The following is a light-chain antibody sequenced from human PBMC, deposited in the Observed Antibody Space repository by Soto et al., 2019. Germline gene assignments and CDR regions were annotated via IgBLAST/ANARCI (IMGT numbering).Light chain of an antibody. J-gene: IGKJ1*01. CDR1: QSVSSY. CDR3: KHRSNSWK. CDR2: DAS. Sequence: EIVFTQSPATLSLSPGERATLSFRASQSVSSYLAWYQQKPGQAPRLLIYDASSRATGIPARFCGSGSGTDFTLTIASLEPEDFAVYYCKHRSNSWKFGQGTKVDIK. V-gene: IGKV3-11*01.